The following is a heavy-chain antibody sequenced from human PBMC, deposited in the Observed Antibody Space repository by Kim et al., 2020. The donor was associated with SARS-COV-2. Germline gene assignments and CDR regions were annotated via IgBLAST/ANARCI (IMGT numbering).Heavy chain of an antibody. J-gene: IGHJ3*02. D-gene: IGHD2-21*01. CDR3: ARVCVYDAFDI. CDR1: GGSISSYY. V-gene: IGHV4-59*01. Sequence: SETLSLTCTVSGGSISSYYWSWIRQPPGKGLEWIGYIYYSGSTNYNPSLKSRVTISVYTSKNQFSLKLSSVTAADTAVYYCARVCVYDAFDIWGQGTMVTVSS. CDR2: IYYSGST.